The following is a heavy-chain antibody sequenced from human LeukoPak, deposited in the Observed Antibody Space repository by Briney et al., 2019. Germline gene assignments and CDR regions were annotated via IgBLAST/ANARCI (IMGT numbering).Heavy chain of an antibody. CDR2: ISSSSSTI. D-gene: IGHD2/OR15-2a*01. CDR1: GFTFSDHA. Sequence: GGSLRLSCTASGFTFSDHAMHWVRQAPGKGLEWVSHISSSSSTIYYADSVKGRFTISRDNAKNSLYPQMNSLRAEDTAVYYCASHLFRRYYYGMDVWGQGTTVTVSS. CDR3: ASHLFRRYYYGMDV. V-gene: IGHV3-48*01. J-gene: IGHJ6*02.